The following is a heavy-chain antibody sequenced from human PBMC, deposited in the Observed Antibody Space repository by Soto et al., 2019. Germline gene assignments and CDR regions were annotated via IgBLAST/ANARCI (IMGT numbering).Heavy chain of an antibody. D-gene: IGHD3-3*01. CDR2: ITWNSRVL. V-gene: IGHV3-9*01. CDR1: GSNFDYFA. J-gene: IGHJ4*02. Sequence: GGSLRLSCVGTGSNFDYFAMHWVRQSPGKGLEWVSGITWNSRVLAYADSVKGRFTISRDNARNSLYLQMDSLRDEDTALYYCAKGRYDFWSPYYFDSWGQGTLVTVSS. CDR3: AKGRYDFWSPYYFDS.